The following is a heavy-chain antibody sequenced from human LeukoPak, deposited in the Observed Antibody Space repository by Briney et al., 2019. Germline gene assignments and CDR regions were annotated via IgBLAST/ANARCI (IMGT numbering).Heavy chain of an antibody. CDR1: GGSFSGYY. D-gene: IGHD2-15*01. V-gene: IGHV4-34*01. CDR2: INHSGST. J-gene: IGHJ6*02. Sequence: PSETLSLTCAVYGGSFSGYYWSWIRQPPGKGLEWIGEINHSGSTNYNPSLKSRVTISVDTSKNQFSLKLSFVTAADTAVYYCARVVRYSGPSYYYYGMDVWGQGTTVTVSS. CDR3: ARVVRYSGPSYYYYGMDV.